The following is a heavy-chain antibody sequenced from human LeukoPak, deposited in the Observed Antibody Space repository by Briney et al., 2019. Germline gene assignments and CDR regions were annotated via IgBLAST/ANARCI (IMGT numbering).Heavy chain of an antibody. J-gene: IGHJ4*02. D-gene: IGHD3-16*02. Sequence: GGSLRFSCAASGFTFDDYAMHWVRQAPGKGLEWVSLISGDGGSTYYADSVKGRFTISRDNSKNSLYLQMNSLRTEDTALYYCAKVYYVWGSYRRYYFDYWGQGTLVTVFS. V-gene: IGHV3-43*02. CDR1: GFTFDDYA. CDR3: AKVYYVWGSYRRYYFDY. CDR2: ISGDGGST.